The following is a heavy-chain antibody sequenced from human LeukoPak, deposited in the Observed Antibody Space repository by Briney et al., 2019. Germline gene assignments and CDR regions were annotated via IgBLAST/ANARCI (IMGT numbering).Heavy chain of an antibody. CDR3: ARDPGITMIVVVNGMDV. D-gene: IGHD3-22*01. J-gene: IGHJ6*02. CDR2: ISAYNGNT. CDR1: GYTFTSYG. V-gene: IGHV1-18*01. Sequence: ASVKVSSKASGYTFTSYGISWVRQAPGQGLEWMGWISAYNGNTNYAQKLQGRVTMTTDTSTSTAYMELRSLRSDDTAVYYCARDPGITMIVVVNGMDVWGQGTTVTVSS.